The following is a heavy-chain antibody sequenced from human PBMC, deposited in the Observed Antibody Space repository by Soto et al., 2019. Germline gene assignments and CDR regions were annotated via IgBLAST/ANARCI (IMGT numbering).Heavy chain of an antibody. D-gene: IGHD1-1*01. CDR1: DGSLSDDY. V-gene: IGHV4-34*02. Sequence: QVQLQQWGAGLLKPSETLSLTCAVYDGSLSDDYYTWTRQSPGKGLEWIGEIHPSGSTYYNPFLKTRVTLSQDTSKKQFALNLLSVTAADTGEYYCSRGNDAYKGGRTWGQGTLVTASS. CDR2: IHPSGST. J-gene: IGHJ5*02. CDR3: SRGNDAYKGGRT.